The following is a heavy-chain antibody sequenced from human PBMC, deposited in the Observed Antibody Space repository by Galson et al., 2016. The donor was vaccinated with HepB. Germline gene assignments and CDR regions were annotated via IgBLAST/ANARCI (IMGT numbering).Heavy chain of an antibody. V-gene: IGHV3-48*03. CDR2: ISSYGSPI. D-gene: IGHD6-19*01. J-gene: IGHJ4*02. CDR1: GFTFTTYE. CDR3: ARVRWLEPLDY. Sequence: SLRLSCAASGFTFTTYEMTWVRQAPGKGLEWVSYISSYGSPIYYADSVKGRFTISRDNAENSLYLQMNSLRAEDTAVYYCARVRWLEPLDYWGQGTLVTVSS.